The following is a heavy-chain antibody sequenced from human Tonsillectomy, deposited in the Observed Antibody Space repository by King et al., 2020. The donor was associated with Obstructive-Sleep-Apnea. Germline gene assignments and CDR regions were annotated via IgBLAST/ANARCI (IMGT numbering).Heavy chain of an antibody. J-gene: IGHJ4*02. CDR3: AKDGGRYGRHYYFDY. CDR1: GFTFDDYA. V-gene: IGHV3-43D*03. Sequence: VQLVESGGVVVQPGGSLRLSCAASGFTFDDYAMHWGRQAPGKGLEWGSRINWDGGSTYYADSVKGRFTISRDNSKNSLYLQMNSLRAEDTALYYCAKDGGRYGRHYYFDYWGQGTLVSVSS. D-gene: IGHD5-18*01. CDR2: INWDGGST.